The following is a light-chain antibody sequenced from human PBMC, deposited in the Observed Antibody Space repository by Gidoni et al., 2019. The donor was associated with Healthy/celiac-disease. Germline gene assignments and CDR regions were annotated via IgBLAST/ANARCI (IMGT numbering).Light chain of an antibody. CDR2: RNK. CDR3: AAWDDSLSGVV. J-gene: IGLJ2*01. Sequence: QSVLTQPPSASGTPGQRVTISCSGSSYNIGSNYVYWYQHIPGTAPKLIIYRNKQRPSGVPDRFSGSKSGTSASLAISGLRSEDEADYYCAAWDDSLSGVVFGGGTKLTVL. V-gene: IGLV1-47*01. CDR1: SYNIGSNY.